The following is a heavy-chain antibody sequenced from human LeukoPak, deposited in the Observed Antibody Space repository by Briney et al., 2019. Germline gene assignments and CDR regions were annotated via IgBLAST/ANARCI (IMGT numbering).Heavy chain of an antibody. V-gene: IGHV3-23*01. CDR2: ISSSDGST. Sequence: PGGSLRLSCAASGFTFSSYAMSWVRQAPGKGLEWVSAISSSDGSTYYTDSVKGRFTISRDTSKDTLYLQMHSLRAEDTAVYFCAKHRRGAYAYQFDYWGQGTLVTVSS. CDR1: GFTFSSYA. D-gene: IGHD5-12*01. J-gene: IGHJ4*02. CDR3: AKHRRGAYAYQFDY.